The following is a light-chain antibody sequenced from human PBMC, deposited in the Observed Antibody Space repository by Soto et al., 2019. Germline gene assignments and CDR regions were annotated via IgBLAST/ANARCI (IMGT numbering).Light chain of an antibody. CDR2: RAS. CDR3: QHYGASPWT. J-gene: IGKJ1*01. CDR1: QSLSGNY. V-gene: IGKV3-20*01. Sequence: NVLTQSPGTLSLSPGQXATLSCRASQSLSGNYLAWYQQKPGQAPRVLIYRASIRATGISDRFSGSGSGTDFTLTISRLEPEDFAVYYCQHYGASPWTFGQGTKVDIK.